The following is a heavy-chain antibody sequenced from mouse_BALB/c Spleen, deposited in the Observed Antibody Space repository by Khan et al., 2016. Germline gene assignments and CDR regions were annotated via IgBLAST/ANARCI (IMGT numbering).Heavy chain of an antibody. D-gene: IGHD1-1*01. CDR3: ARMYYGDY. Sequence: VQLKQSGAELVKPGASVKLSCTASGFSIQDTYIHWVRQRPEQGLDWIGRIDPPNDNTKYDPKFQGKATITADTSSNTAYLQLSSLTYEDTAVYYCARMYYGDYWGQGTTPTVSS. J-gene: IGHJ2*01. CDR2: IDPPNDNT. V-gene: IGHV14-3*02. CDR1: GFSIQDTY.